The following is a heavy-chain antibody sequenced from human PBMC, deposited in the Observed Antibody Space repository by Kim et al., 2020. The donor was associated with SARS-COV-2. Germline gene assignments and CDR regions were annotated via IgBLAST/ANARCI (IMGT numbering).Heavy chain of an antibody. Sequence: SETLSLTCTVSGGSISSYYWSWIRQPPGKGLEWIGYIYYSGSTNYNPSLKSRVTISVDTSKNQFSLKLRSVTAADTAVYYCARERTTFGSSGYYFDYWGQGTLVTVSS. CDR2: IYYSGST. CDR3: ARERTTFGSSGYYFDY. D-gene: IGHD6-19*01. CDR1: GGSISSYY. V-gene: IGHV4-59*13. J-gene: IGHJ4*02.